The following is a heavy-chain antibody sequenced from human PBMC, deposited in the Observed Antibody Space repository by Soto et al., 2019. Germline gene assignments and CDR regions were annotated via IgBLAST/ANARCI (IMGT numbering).Heavy chain of an antibody. D-gene: IGHD5-18*01. J-gene: IGHJ6*02. Sequence: QITLKESGPPLVKPTQTLTLTCTFSGFSLSTSGVGVGWIRQPPGKALEWLALIYWDDDKRYSPSLKSRLTITKDTSKNPVVLKMTNMDPVDTATYYCAHDLLRGYSYGSPYYYGMDVWGQGTTVTVSS. V-gene: IGHV2-5*02. CDR3: AHDLLRGYSYGSPYYYGMDV. CDR2: IYWDDDK. CDR1: GFSLSTSGVG.